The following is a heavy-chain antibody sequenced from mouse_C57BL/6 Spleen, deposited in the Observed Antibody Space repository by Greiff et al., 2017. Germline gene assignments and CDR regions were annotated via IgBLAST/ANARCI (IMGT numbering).Heavy chain of an antibody. Sequence: VQLKQSGPGLVKPSQSLSLTCSVTGYSITSGYYWNWIRQFPGNKLEWMGYISYDGSNNYNPSLKNRISITRDTSKNQFFLKLNSVTTEDTATYYCARDTWAGRFAYWGQGTLVTVSA. J-gene: IGHJ3*01. CDR1: GYSITSGYY. V-gene: IGHV3-6*01. CDR3: ARDTWAGRFAY. CDR2: ISYDGSN. D-gene: IGHD4-1*01.